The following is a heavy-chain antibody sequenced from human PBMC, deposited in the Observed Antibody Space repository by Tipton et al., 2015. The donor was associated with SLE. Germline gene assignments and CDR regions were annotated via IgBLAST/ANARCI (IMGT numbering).Heavy chain of an antibody. V-gene: IGHV4-61*01. D-gene: IGHD3-10*01. CDR2: IYYIGST. CDR3: ARRWAGSGPRYGMDV. CDR1: GGSISSSSHH. Sequence: TLSLTCTVSGGSISSSSHHWSWIRQPPGKGLEWIGYIYYIGSTNYNPSLKSRVTISVDTTKNQFSLKLSSVTAADTAVYYCARRWAGSGPRYGMDVWGQGTTVTVSS. J-gene: IGHJ6*02.